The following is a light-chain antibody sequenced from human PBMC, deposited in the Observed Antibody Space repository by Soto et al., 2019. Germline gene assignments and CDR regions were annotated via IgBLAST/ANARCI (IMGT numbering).Light chain of an antibody. V-gene: IGKV1-39*01. Sequence: EIQMTQSPSSLSASVGDRVTITCRASQSISSYLNWYQQKPGKAPKLLIYAASSLPTGIPSRFSGSGSGTDFTLTISSLQPEDFATYYCQQSYSTPLTFGGGTKVDIK. CDR1: QSISSY. J-gene: IGKJ4*01. CDR3: QQSYSTPLT. CDR2: AAS.